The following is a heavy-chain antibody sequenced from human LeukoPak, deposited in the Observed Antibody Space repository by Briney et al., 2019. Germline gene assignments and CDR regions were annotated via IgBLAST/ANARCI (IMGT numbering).Heavy chain of an antibody. CDR1: GYSISSGYY. CDR2: IYHSGST. CDR3: ARIMDYYDSSGYYYVGYFDY. D-gene: IGHD3-22*01. J-gene: IGHJ4*02. Sequence: SETLSLTCTVSGYSISSGYYWGWIRQPPGKGLEWIGSIYHSGSTYYNPSLKSRVTISVDTSKNQFSLKLSSVTAADTAVYYCARIMDYYDSSGYYYVGYFDYWGQGTLVTVSS. V-gene: IGHV4-38-2*02.